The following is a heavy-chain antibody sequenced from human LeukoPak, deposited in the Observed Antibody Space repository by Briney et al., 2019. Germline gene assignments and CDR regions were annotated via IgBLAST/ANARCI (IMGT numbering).Heavy chain of an antibody. CDR1: GFTFSSYA. CDR3: ARSSGYYYYFDY. D-gene: IGHD3-22*01. J-gene: IGHJ4*02. V-gene: IGHV3-30*04. CDR2: ISYDGSNK. Sequence: GRSLRLSCAASGFTFSSYAIHWVRQAPGKGLEWVAVISYDGSNKYYADSVKGRFTISGDNSKNTLYLQMNSLRAEDTAVYYCARSSGYYYYFDYWGQGTLVTVSS.